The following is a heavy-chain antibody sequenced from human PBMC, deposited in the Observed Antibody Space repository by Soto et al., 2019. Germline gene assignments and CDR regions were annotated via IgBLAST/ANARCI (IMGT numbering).Heavy chain of an antibody. V-gene: IGHV1-3*01. Sequence: ASVKVSCKASGYTFTSYAMHWVRQAPGQRLEWMGWINAGNGNTKYSQKFQGRVTITRDTSASTAYMELSSLRSEDTAVYYCARDYFSVDKAIWDWFDPWGQGTLVTVSS. CDR2: INAGNGNT. J-gene: IGHJ5*02. D-gene: IGHD5-18*01. CDR1: GYTFTSYA. CDR3: ARDYFSVDKAIWDWFDP.